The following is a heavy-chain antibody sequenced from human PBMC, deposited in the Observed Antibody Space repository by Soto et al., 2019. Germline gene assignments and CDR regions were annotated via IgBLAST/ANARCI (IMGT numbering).Heavy chain of an antibody. CDR3: ARRSLRIYDSSGDYYYYYGMDV. Sequence: PGESLKISCKGSGYSFTSYWIGWVRQMPGKGLEWMGIIYPGDSDTRYSPSFQGQVTISADKSISTAYLQWSSLKASDTAMYYCARRSLRIYDSSGDYYYYYGMDVWGQGTKVTVSS. D-gene: IGHD3-22*01. V-gene: IGHV5-51*01. CDR2: IYPGDSDT. J-gene: IGHJ6*02. CDR1: GYSFTSYW.